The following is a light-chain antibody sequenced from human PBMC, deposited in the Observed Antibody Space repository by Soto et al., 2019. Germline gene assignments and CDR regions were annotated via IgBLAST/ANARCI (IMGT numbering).Light chain of an antibody. CDR2: RNT. J-gene: IGLJ3*02. CDR3: AAWDGSLRAWV. V-gene: IGLV1-47*01. Sequence: QSVLTQPPSASGTPGQRVTISCSGSSSNIGNNYVYWYQHLPGTSPKLLIYRNTQRPSGVPDRFSGSKSGTSASLAISGLRSEDEADYYCAAWDGSLRAWVFGGGTQLTVL. CDR1: SSNIGNNY.